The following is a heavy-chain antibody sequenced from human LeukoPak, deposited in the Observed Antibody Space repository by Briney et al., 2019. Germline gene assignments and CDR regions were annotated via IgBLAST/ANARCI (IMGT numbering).Heavy chain of an antibody. J-gene: IGHJ3*02. Sequence: PSETLSLTCTVSGDSISNYYWSWIRQPPGKGLEWIGYIYYSGSTNYNPSLKSRVTISVDTSKKQFSLKLSSVTAADTAVYYCARLSYDAFDIWGQGTMVTVSS. CDR3: ARLSYDAFDI. CDR2: IYYSGST. CDR1: GDSISNYY. V-gene: IGHV4-59*08. D-gene: IGHD1-26*01.